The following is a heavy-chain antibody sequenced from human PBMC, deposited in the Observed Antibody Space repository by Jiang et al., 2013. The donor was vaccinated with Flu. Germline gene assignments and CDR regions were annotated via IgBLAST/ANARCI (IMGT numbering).Heavy chain of an antibody. CDR3: AREYYSGSYWFDP. V-gene: IGHV4-39*07. J-gene: IGHJ5*02. Sequence: LLKPSETLSLTCTVSGGSISSSSYYWGWIRQPPGKGLEWIGSIYYSGSTYYNPSLKSRVTISVDTSKNQFSLKLSSVTAADTAVYYCAREYYSGSYWFDPWGQGTLVTVSS. CDR2: IYYSGST. D-gene: IGHD1-26*01. CDR1: GGSISSSSYY.